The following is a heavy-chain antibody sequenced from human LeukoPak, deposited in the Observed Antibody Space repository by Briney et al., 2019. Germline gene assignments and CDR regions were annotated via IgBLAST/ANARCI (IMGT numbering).Heavy chain of an antibody. Sequence: GGSLRLSCAASGFTFSSYAMSWVRQAPGKGLEWVSAISGSGGSTYYADSVKGRFTISRDNSKNTLYLQMNSLRAEDTAVYYCAKLTPGWSGYSYGYSYGMDVWGQGTTVTVSS. CDR1: GFTFSSYA. CDR3: AKLTPGWSGYSYGYSYGMDV. V-gene: IGHV3-23*01. CDR2: ISGSGGST. J-gene: IGHJ6*02. D-gene: IGHD5-18*01.